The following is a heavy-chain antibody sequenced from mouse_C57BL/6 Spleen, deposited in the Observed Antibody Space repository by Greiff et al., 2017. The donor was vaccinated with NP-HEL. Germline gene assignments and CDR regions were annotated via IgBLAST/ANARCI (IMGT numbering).Heavy chain of an antibody. CDR1: GYTFTDYY. Sequence: QVQLKQSGAELVRPGASVKLSCKASGYTFTDYYINWVKQRPGQGLEWIARIYPGSGNTYYNEKFKGKATLTAEKSSSTAYMQLSSLTSEDSAVYFCARRSKDYYAMDYWGQGTSVTVSS. D-gene: IGHD2-5*01. V-gene: IGHV1-76*01. CDR2: IYPGSGNT. CDR3: ARRSKDYYAMDY. J-gene: IGHJ4*01.